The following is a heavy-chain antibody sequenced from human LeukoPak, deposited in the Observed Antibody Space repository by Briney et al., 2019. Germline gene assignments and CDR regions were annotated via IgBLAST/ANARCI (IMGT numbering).Heavy chain of an antibody. CDR1: GFTVSSNY. CDR3: ARDGYSSSWSAFDI. J-gene: IGHJ3*02. CDR2: IYSGGST. Sequence: GGSLRLSCAASGFTVSSNYMSWVRHAPGKGRGWVSVIYSGGSTYYADSVKGRLTISRDNSKNTLYLQMNRLRAEDTAVYYCARDGYSSSWSAFDIWGQGTMVTVSS. D-gene: IGHD6-13*01. V-gene: IGHV3-66*02.